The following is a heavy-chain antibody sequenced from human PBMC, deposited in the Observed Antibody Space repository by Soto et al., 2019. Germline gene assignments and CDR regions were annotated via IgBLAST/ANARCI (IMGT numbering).Heavy chain of an antibody. J-gene: IGHJ4*02. V-gene: IGHV3-23*01. CDR1: GFTFSSYA. CDR2: ISGSGGCT. Sequence: VQLFESGGGLVQPWGSLRLSFAASGFTFSSYAMSWVRPAPGKGLEWVSAISGSGGCTYYADSVKGRFTISRDNTKNTLYLKMKSLRAEDTAVYYCAKNARVYCSSTNCYDSGWGQGTLVTVSS. D-gene: IGHD2-2*01. CDR3: AKNARVYCSSTNCYDSG.